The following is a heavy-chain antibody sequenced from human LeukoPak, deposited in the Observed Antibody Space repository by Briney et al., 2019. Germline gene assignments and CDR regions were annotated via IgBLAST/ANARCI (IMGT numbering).Heavy chain of an antibody. V-gene: IGHV3-30*02. D-gene: IGHD3-16*02. J-gene: IGHJ5*02. Sequence: PGGSLRLSCAASGFTFNNYGMHWVRQAPGKGLEWVAFVYYHGNTKYYAASVKGRLTISRDNSKNTLYLQMNSLRAEDTAVYYCAKLVVPVGIRLGELSFPNWFDPWGQGTLVTVSS. CDR3: AKLVVPVGIRLGELSFPNWFDP. CDR2: VYYHGNTK. CDR1: GFTFNNYG.